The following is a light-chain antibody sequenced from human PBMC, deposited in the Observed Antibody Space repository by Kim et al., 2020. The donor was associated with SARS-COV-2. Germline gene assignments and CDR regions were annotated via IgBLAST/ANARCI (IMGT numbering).Light chain of an antibody. Sequence: SYELTQPPSVSVSPGQTARITCSGDALPKQYAYWYQQKPGQAPVLVIYTDSERPSGIPERFSGSSSGTTVTLTISGVQAEDEADYYCQSADSSGTYWVFG. CDR2: TDS. J-gene: IGLJ3*02. V-gene: IGLV3-25*03. CDR1: ALPKQY. CDR3: QSADSSGTYWV.